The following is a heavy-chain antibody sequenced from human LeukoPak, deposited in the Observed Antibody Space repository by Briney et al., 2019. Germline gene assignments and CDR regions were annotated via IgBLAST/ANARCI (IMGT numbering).Heavy chain of an antibody. CDR2: ISGIGGST. CDR1: RFTFNTYA. V-gene: IGHV3-23*01. Sequence: GGSLRLSCAATRFTFNTYAMGWVRQAPGKGLEWVSAISGIGGSTYYADSVKGRFTISRDNSKTIFYLQLNSLRAEDTAVYYCAKLKQWQPQRYFFEYWGQGALVTVAS. CDR3: AKLKQWQPQRYFFEY. D-gene: IGHD6-19*01. J-gene: IGHJ4*02.